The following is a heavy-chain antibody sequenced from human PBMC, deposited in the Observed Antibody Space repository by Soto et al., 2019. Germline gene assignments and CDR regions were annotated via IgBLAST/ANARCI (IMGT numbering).Heavy chain of an antibody. Sequence: GGSLRLSCAASGFTFSGYAVSWVRQAPGKGLAWVSAISGSGGSTYYEDSVKGRVTNTRENLKNTLYLQMNSLRAEDTAVYYCAKDRSGGGDYYYYYGMDVWGQGTTVTVSS. CDR3: AKDRSGGGDYYYYYGMDV. CDR1: GFTFSGYA. CDR2: ISGSGGST. V-gene: IGHV3-23*01. D-gene: IGHD2-15*01. J-gene: IGHJ6*02.